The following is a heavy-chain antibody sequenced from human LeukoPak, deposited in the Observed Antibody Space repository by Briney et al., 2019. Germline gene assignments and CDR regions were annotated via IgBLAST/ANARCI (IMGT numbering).Heavy chain of an antibody. CDR1: GFTFSSYW. CDR2: IKQDGSEK. Sequence: GGSLRLSCAASGFTFSSYWMSWVRQAPGKGLEWVANIKQDGSEKYYVDSVKGRFTISRDNAKNSLYLQMNSLRAEDTAVYYCARVSGSSSYPKNNWFDPWGQGTLVTVSS. J-gene: IGHJ5*02. D-gene: IGHD6-6*01. CDR3: ARVSGSSSYPKNNWFDP. V-gene: IGHV3-7*01.